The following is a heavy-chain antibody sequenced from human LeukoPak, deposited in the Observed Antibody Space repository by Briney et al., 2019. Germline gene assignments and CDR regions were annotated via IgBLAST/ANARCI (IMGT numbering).Heavy chain of an antibody. D-gene: IGHD3-22*01. Sequence: PGGSLRLSCAASGFSFSAYNINWVRQAPGKGLEWVSCISPSGDHRYYADSVRGRFTISRDNAKNSVYLQMNSLGAEDTAVYYCARDAAYFDSSGYYPDPLDYWGQGTLVSVSS. J-gene: IGHJ4*02. V-gene: IGHV3-21*01. CDR2: ISPSGDHR. CDR3: ARDAAYFDSSGYYPDPLDY. CDR1: GFSFSAYN.